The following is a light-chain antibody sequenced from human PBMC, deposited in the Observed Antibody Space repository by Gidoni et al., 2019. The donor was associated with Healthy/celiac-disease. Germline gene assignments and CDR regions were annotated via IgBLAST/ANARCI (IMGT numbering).Light chain of an antibody. CDR1: SSDVGGYNS. V-gene: IGLV2-11*01. Sequence: QSALTQPRSVSGSPGQSVTLSCTGTSSDVGGYNSVSWYQQHPGKAPKLMIYDVSKRPAGVPDRFSGSKSGNTASLTISGLQAEDEADYYCCSYAGSYSQVFGGGTKLTVL. CDR3: CSYAGSYSQV. CDR2: DVS. J-gene: IGLJ2*01.